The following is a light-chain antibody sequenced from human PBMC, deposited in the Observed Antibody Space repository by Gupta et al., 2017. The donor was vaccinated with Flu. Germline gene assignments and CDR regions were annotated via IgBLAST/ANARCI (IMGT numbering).Light chain of an antibody. CDR2: DVT. CDR1: SRDIGGYNY. CDR3: CSYAGTYTFYV. V-gene: IGLV2-11*01. Sequence: PGRSVFLSCTGTSRDIGGYNYVSWYQQHPGKAPKVMIYDVTKRPSGVPDRFSGSKSGNTASLTISGLQAEDEADYYCCSYAGTYTFYVFGTGTKVTVL. J-gene: IGLJ1*01.